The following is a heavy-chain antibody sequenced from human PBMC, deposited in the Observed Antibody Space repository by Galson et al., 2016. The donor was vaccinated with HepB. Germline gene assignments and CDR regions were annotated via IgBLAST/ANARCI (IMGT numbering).Heavy chain of an antibody. CDR3: TRETRWYFDL. V-gene: IGHV3-23*01. J-gene: IGHJ2*01. D-gene: IGHD1-26*01. CDR2: ISRSGDAT. CDR1: GFTFSSYA. Sequence: SLRLSCAASGFTFSSYAMDWVRQAPRKGLEWVSAISRSGDATYYADSVKGRFTISRDDAKNTLYLQMNTLRVEDTAVYYCTRETRWYFDLWGRGTLLTVSS.